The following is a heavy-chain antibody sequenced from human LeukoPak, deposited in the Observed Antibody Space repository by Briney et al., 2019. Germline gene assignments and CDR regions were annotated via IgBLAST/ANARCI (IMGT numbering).Heavy chain of an antibody. CDR2: ISGTGGST. V-gene: IGHV3-23*01. D-gene: IGHD6-19*01. Sequence: GGSLRLSCAASGFTFSSYAVTWVRQAPGKGQEWVSAISGTGGSTFYADSVKGRFTISRDNSKNTLYLQMNSLGTEDTAVYYCAPRGIAVAGPFDYWGQGTLVTASS. CDR1: GFTFSSYA. CDR3: APRGIAVAGPFDY. J-gene: IGHJ4*02.